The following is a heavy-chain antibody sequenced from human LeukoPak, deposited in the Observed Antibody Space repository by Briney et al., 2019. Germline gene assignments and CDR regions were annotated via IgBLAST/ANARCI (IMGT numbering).Heavy chain of an antibody. V-gene: IGHV3-73*01. D-gene: IGHD1-26*01. J-gene: IGHJ4*02. Sequence: PGGSLRLSCAASGFTFGDSGMHWVRQASGKGLEWVGHIRSKADSYATVYAASVKGRFTITRDDSENTAYLQMNSLKTEDSAVYYCATFPSGSYSAYWGQGTLVTVSS. CDR1: GFTFGDSG. CDR3: ATFPSGSYSAY. CDR2: IRSKADSYAT.